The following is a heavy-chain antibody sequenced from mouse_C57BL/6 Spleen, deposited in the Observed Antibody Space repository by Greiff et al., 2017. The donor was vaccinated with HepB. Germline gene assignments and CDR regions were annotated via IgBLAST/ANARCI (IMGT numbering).Heavy chain of an antibody. V-gene: IGHV3-6*01. CDR2: ISYDGSN. D-gene: IGHD1-1*01. J-gene: IGHJ2*01. CDR1: GYSITSGYY. CDR3: ARGRYYYGSPYYFDY. Sequence: VQLKESGPGLVKPSQSLSLTCSVTGYSITSGYYWNWIRQFPGNKLEWMGYISYDGSNNYNPSLKNRISITRDTSKNQFFLKLNSVTTEDTATYYCARGRYYYGSPYYFDYWGQGTTLTVSS.